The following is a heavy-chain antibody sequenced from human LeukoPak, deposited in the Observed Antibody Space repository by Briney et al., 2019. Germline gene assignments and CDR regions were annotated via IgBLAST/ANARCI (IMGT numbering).Heavy chain of an antibody. CDR1: GFTFNTYR. D-gene: IGHD3-22*01. CDR3: ARDLYYYDSSGYYRGLDY. CDR2: IKHDGSEE. V-gene: IGHV3-7*01. Sequence: GSLRLSCAASGFTFNTYRMSWVRQVPGKGLEWVANIKHDGSEENYVDSVKGRFTISRDNAKGSLSLQMNSLRGEDTAVYYCARDLYYYDSSGYYRGLDYWGQGTLVTVSS. J-gene: IGHJ4*02.